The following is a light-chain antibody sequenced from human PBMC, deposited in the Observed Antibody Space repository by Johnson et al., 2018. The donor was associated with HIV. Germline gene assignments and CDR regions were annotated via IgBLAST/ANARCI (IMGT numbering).Light chain of an antibody. V-gene: IGLV1-44*01. J-gene: IGLJ1*01. CDR3: AAWEDSLNGYV. CDR2: SNN. CDR1: SSNIGTNT. Sequence: QSVLTQPPSASGTPGQRVTISCSGSSSNIGTNTVSWYQQLPGTAPKFFIYSNNERPSGVPDRVSGSKSGTSASLAISGLQSEDEADYYCAAWEDSLNGYVFGTGTKVTVL.